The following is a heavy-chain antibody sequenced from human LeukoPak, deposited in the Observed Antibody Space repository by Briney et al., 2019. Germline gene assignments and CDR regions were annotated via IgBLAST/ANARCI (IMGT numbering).Heavy chain of an antibody. J-gene: IGHJ6*02. Sequence: ASVKVSCKASGYTFTSYGISWVRQAPGQGLEWMGWISAYNGNTNYAQKLQGRVTMTTDTSTSTAYMELRSLRSDDTAVYYCALYYYDSSGLLYYYGMDVWGQGTTVTVSS. D-gene: IGHD3-22*01. CDR3: ALYYYDSSGLLYYYGMDV. CDR2: ISAYNGNT. CDR1: GYTFTSYG. V-gene: IGHV1-18*01.